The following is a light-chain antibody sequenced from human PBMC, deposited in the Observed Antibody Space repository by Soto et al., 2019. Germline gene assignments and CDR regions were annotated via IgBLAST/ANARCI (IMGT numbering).Light chain of an antibody. CDR3: SSYTSATTYV. V-gene: IGLV2-14*01. CDR2: EVS. J-gene: IGLJ1*01. Sequence: QSVLTQPASVSGSPGQSITISCTGTSSDVGAYDYVSWYQHHPGKAPKLMIHEVSDRPSGISNRFSGSKSGNTASLTISGLQAEDEADYYSSSYTSATTYVFGTGTKLTVL. CDR1: SSDVGAYDY.